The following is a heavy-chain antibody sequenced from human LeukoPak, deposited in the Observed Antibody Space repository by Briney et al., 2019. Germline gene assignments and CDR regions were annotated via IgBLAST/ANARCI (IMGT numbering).Heavy chain of an antibody. CDR1: GFTFDDYT. Sequence: GGSLRLSCAASGFTFDDYTMHWVRHAPGKGLEWVSLISWDGGSTYYADSVKGRFTISRDNSKNSLYLQMNSLRTEDTALYYCAKDMAMSRSSSWYTYYYYGMDVWGQGTTVTVSS. J-gene: IGHJ6*02. D-gene: IGHD6-13*01. CDR3: AKDMAMSRSSSWYTYYYYGMDV. CDR2: ISWDGGST. V-gene: IGHV3-43*01.